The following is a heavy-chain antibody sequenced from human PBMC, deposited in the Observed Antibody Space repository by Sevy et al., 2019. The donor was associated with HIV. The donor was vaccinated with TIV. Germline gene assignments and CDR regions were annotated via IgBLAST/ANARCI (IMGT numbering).Heavy chain of an antibody. CDR3: LKRKWDPSPGQDNWFDP. J-gene: IGHJ5*02. Sequence: GGSLRLSCAVSGFTFTAYPMAWVRPGPGKGLEWVSAITRTGEATHYADSVKGRFTITRDESKSILYLQMNRLKADDTAIYYCLKRKWDPSPGQDNWFDPWGQGTLVTVSS. CDR1: GFTFTAYP. V-gene: IGHV3-23*01. CDR2: ITRTGEAT. D-gene: IGHD1-1*01.